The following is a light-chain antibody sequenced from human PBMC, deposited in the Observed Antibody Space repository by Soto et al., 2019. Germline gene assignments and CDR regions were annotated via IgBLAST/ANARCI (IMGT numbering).Light chain of an antibody. Sequence: QSALTQPASVSGSPGQSITISCTGTSSDIGGYKYVSWYQQHPGKAPKSMIYDVSNRPSGVSNRFSGAKSGNTATLTISGLQGEDEAEYYFSSYTGGSTYVFGTGTKLTVL. CDR3: SSYTGGSTYV. CDR2: DVS. V-gene: IGLV2-14*01. CDR1: SSDIGGYKY. J-gene: IGLJ1*01.